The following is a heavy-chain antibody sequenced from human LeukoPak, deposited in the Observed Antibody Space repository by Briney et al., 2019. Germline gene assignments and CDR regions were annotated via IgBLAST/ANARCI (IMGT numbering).Heavy chain of an antibody. V-gene: IGHV3-23*01. CDR1: GFTFSSYT. J-gene: IGHJ4*02. CDR3: AKEGFDS. CDR2: ISHTSEYT. Sequence: PGGSLRLSCAASGFTFSSYTMSWVRQAPGKGLEWVSAISHTSEYTYHADSVKGRFTISRDNSKNTLYLQMNSLRAEDTAMYYCAKEGFDSWGQGTLVTVSS.